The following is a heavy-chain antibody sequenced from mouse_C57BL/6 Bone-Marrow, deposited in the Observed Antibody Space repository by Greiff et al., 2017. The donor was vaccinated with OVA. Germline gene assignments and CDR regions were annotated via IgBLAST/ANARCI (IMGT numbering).Heavy chain of an antibody. D-gene: IGHD2-5*01. CDR2: IDPSDSYT. V-gene: IGHV1-50*01. Sequence: QVQLQQPGAELVKPGASVKLSCKASGYTFTSYWMQWVKQRPGQGLEWIGEIDPSDSYTNYNQKFKGKATLTVDTSSSTAYMQLSSLTSEDSAVYYCARFYYSNPYYFDYWGQGTTRTVSS. CDR3: ARFYYSNPYYFDY. CDR1: GYTFTSYW. J-gene: IGHJ2*01.